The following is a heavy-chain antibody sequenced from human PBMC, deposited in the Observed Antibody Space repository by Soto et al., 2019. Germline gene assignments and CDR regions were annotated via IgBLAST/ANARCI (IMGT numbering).Heavy chain of an antibody. CDR3: ATRDTGHY. CDR1: GYTFTTYY. CDR2: ISPDAGRT. Sequence: QVQLVQSGAEVTKPEASVKVSCKASGYTFTTYYMHWVRQAPGQGLEWMGIISPDAGRTSYAQKFQGRVTMTRDTSTSTFYMELSSLRSEDAAVYYCATRDTGHYCGQGTLVTVSS. D-gene: IGHD2-2*02. V-gene: IGHV1-46*01. J-gene: IGHJ4*02.